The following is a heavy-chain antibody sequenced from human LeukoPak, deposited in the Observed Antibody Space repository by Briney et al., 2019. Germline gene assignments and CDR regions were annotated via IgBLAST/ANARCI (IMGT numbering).Heavy chain of an antibody. CDR1: GFTFDDYA. V-gene: IGHV3-9*01. CDR3: AKDMESQWLLLGYFDY. Sequence: GRSLRLSCAASGFTFDDYAMHWVRQAPGKGLEWVSGISWNSGSIGYADSVKGRFTISRDNAKNSLYLQMNSLRAEDTALYYCAKDMESQWLLLGYFDYWGQGTLVTVSS. J-gene: IGHJ4*02. D-gene: IGHD3-22*01. CDR2: ISWNSGSI.